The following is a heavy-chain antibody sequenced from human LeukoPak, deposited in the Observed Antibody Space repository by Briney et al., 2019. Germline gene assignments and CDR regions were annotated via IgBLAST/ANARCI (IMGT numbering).Heavy chain of an antibody. CDR3: ARAQTYGDSRLLLDY. D-gene: IGHD2-21*02. Sequence: PSGGSLRLSCAASGFTFGNYGMSWVRQAPGKGLEWVSGINWNGGSTGYADSVEGRFTISRDNAKNSQYLQMNSLRAEDTALYYCARAQTYGDSRLLLDYWGQGTLVTVSS. V-gene: IGHV3-20*04. CDR1: GFTFGNYG. CDR2: INWNGGST. J-gene: IGHJ4*02.